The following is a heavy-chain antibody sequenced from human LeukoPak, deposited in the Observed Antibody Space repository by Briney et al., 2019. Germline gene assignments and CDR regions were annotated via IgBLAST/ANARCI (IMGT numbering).Heavy chain of an antibody. CDR1: GYTFTSYG. CDR2: INPNSGGT. V-gene: IGHV1-2*02. Sequence: ASVTVSCKASGYTFTSYGIHWVRQAPGQGLEWMRWINPNSGGTNYAQKFQGRVTMTRDTSISTAYMELSRLRSDDTAVYYCARVVATVTTLDYWGQGTLVTVSS. CDR3: ARVVATVTTLDY. J-gene: IGHJ4*02. D-gene: IGHD4-11*01.